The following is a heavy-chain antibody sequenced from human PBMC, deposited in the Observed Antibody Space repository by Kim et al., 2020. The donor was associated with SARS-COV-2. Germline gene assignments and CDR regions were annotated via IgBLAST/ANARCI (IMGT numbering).Heavy chain of an antibody. CDR3: TTGTSH. Sequence: GGSLRLSCAASEFTFSSSWMSWVRQAPGKGLEWVAHINQDGSEKYYVDSVKGRFTISRDNAKNSLYLQMNSLRAEDTALYYCTTGTSHWGQGTLVTVSS. CDR2: INQDGSEK. V-gene: IGHV3-7*03. D-gene: IGHD6-6*01. CDR1: EFTFSSSW. J-gene: IGHJ4*02.